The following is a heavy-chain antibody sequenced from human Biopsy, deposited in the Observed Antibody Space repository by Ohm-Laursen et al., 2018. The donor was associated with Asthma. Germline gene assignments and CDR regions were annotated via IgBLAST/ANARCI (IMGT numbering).Heavy chain of an antibody. Sequence: ASVKVSCKASGYNFIRHSLSWVRQAPGQGPEWMGWIHTNTGNPTYAHGFTGRYVFSLDTSVSTAYLQISRLKSEDTAVYYCARVQRDFSTGYFTFDNWGQGALVTVSS. CDR1: GYNFIRHS. J-gene: IGHJ4*02. CDR2: IHTNTGNP. CDR3: ARVQRDFSTGYFTFDN. D-gene: IGHD3/OR15-3a*01. V-gene: IGHV7-4-1*02.